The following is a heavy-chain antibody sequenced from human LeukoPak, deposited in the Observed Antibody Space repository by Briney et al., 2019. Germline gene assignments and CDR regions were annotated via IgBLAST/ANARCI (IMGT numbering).Heavy chain of an antibody. V-gene: IGHV4-59*12. Sequence: SETLSLTCTVSGGSISSYYWSWIRQPPGKGLEWIGYIHYSGSTNYNPSLKRRVTISVDTSKNQFSLKLSSVTAADTAVYYCARDESSIDPSGSYTLSVPWGQGTLVTVSS. CDR1: GGSISSYY. D-gene: IGHD1-26*01. CDR3: ARDESSIDPSGSYTLSVP. J-gene: IGHJ5*02. CDR2: IHYSGST.